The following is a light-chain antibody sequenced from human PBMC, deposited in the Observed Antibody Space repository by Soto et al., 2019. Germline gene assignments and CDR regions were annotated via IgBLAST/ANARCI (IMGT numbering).Light chain of an antibody. V-gene: IGLV1-47*01. Sequence: QSVLTQPPSASGTPGQRVTISCSGSSSNIGRNYIYWYQQLPGTAPKLLMYRNNQRSSGVPDRFSGSKSGTSASLAISGLRSEDEADYYCAAWDDSLSGPVFGGGTKVTVL. CDR3: AAWDDSLSGPV. CDR2: RNN. J-gene: IGLJ2*01. CDR1: SSNIGRNY.